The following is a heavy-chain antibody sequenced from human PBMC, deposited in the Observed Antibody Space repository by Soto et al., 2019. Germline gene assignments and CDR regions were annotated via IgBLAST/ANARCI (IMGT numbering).Heavy chain of an antibody. CDR3: AKERVLWFGEFDYFDY. J-gene: IGHJ4*02. CDR1: GFTFSSYG. Sequence: GGSLRLSCAASGFTFSSYGMHWVRQAPGKGLEWVAVISYDGSNKYYADSVKGRFTISRDNSKNTLYLQMNSLRAEDTAVYYCAKERVLWFGEFDYFDYWGQGTLVTVSS. V-gene: IGHV3-30*18. D-gene: IGHD3-10*01. CDR2: ISYDGSNK.